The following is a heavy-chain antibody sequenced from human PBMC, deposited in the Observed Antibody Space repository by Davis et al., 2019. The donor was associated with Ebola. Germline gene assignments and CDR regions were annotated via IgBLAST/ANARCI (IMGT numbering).Heavy chain of an antibody. J-gene: IGHJ5*02. V-gene: IGHV5-51*01. Sequence: GESLKISCKGSGYSFTSYWIGWVRQMPGKGLEWMGIIYPGDSDTRYSPSFQGQVTISADKSISTAYLQWSSLKASDTAMYYCARWTQATVTTVGINWFDPWGQGTLVTVSS. D-gene: IGHD4-17*01. CDR1: GYSFTSYW. CDR2: IYPGDSDT. CDR3: ARWTQATVTTVGINWFDP.